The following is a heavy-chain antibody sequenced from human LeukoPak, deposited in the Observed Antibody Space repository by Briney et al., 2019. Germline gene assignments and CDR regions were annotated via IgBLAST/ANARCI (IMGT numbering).Heavy chain of an antibody. CDR3: ARRVPAAIDYSYYMDV. CDR1: GYTFTSYG. Sequence: ASVKVSCKASGYTFTSYGISWVRQAPGQGLEWMGGIIPIFGTANYAQKFQGRVTITADESTSTAYMELSSLRSEDTAVYYCARRVPAAIDYSYYMDVWGKGTTVTISS. J-gene: IGHJ6*03. V-gene: IGHV1-69*13. CDR2: IIPIFGTA. D-gene: IGHD2-2*01.